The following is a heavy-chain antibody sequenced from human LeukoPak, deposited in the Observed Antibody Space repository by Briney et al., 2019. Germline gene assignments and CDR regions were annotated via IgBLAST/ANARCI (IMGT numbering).Heavy chain of an antibody. J-gene: IGHJ4*02. D-gene: IGHD6-19*01. CDR3: ARLSSSGWYPHDY. Sequence: PSETLSLTCTVSGGSISSSSYYWGWIRQPPGKGLEWIGSIYYSGSTYYNPSLKSRVTISVDTSKNQFSLKLSFVTAADTAVYYCARLSSSGWYPHDYWGQGTLVTVSS. CDR2: IYYSGST. CDR1: GGSISSSSYY. V-gene: IGHV4-39*07.